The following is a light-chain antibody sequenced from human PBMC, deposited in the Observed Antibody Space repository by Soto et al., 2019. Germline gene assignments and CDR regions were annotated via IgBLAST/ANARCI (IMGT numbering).Light chain of an antibody. CDR3: QQRSNWLIT. Sequence: DIVLTQSPASLSLSPGERAALSCRASQSVSTYLAWYQQKPGQAPRLLIYDASNRATGIPARFSGSGSGTDCTLTISSLEPEDVTVYYCQQRSNWLITFGQGTRLEIK. V-gene: IGKV3-11*01. CDR1: QSVSTY. CDR2: DAS. J-gene: IGKJ5*01.